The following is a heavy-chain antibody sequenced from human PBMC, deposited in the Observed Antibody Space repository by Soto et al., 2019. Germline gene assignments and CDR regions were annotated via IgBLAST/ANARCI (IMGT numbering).Heavy chain of an antibody. CDR3: ARELPGYGSGTSYYFDY. V-gene: IGHV3-64*01. D-gene: IGHD3-10*01. J-gene: IGHJ4*02. CDR2: ISSNGGST. CDR1: GFTFSSYA. Sequence: GGSLRLSCAASGFTFSSYAMHWVRQAPGKGLEYVSAISSNGGSTYYANSVKGRFTTSRDNSKNTLYLQMGSLRAEDMAVYYCARELPGYGSGTSYYFDYWGQGTLVTVSS.